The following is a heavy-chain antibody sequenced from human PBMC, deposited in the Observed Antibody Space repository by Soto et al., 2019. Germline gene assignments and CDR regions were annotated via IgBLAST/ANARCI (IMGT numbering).Heavy chain of an antibody. D-gene: IGHD3-22*01. CDR3: ATSPLLPWAP. Sequence: EVQLVESGGGLIQPGGSLRLSCAASGFTFSSNDMNWVRQAPGKGLEWVSLIYSGGSTDYTDSVKGRFTISRDNSKNTLYLQMSSLRAEDTAVYYCATSPLLPWAPWGQGTMVTVSS. V-gene: IGHV3-53*01. CDR1: GFTFSSND. CDR2: IYSGGST. J-gene: IGHJ3*01.